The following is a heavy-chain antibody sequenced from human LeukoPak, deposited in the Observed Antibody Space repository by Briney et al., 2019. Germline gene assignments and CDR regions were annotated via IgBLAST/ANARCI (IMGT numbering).Heavy chain of an antibody. CDR2: IIPIFGTA. J-gene: IGHJ6*04. V-gene: IGHV1-69*13. CDR3: TLGATINPYYYGMDV. D-gene: IGHD5-12*01. Sequence: ASVTVSCMASGGTFSSYAISWVRQAPGQGLEWMGGIIPIFGTANYAQKFQGRVTITADESTSTAYMELSSLRSEDTAVYYCTLGATINPYYYGMDVWGKGTTVTVSS. CDR1: GGTFSSYA.